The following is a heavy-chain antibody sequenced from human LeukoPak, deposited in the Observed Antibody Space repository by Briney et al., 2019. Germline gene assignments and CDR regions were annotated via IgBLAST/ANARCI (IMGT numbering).Heavy chain of an antibody. CDR2: VNHSGST. D-gene: IGHD3-10*01. CDR3: AGYMVRGVTYYYYMDV. V-gene: IGHV4-34*01. J-gene: IGHJ6*03. CDR1: GGSFSGYY. Sequence: PSETLSLTCAVYGGSFSGYYWSWIRQPPGKGLEWIGEVNHSGSTNYNPSLKSRVTISVDTSKNQFSLKLSSVTAADTAVYYCAGYMVRGVTYYYYMDVWGKGTTVTVSS.